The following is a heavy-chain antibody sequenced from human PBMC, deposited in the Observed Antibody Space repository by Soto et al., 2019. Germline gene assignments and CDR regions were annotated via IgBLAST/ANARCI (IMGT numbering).Heavy chain of an antibody. CDR2: ISGSGGST. Sequence: GGSLRLSCAASGFNFGFFGMHWVRQAPGKGLEWVSAISGSGGSTYYADSVKGRFTISRDNSKNTLYLQMNSLRAEDTAVYYCASIERVQDPHVPDYWGQGTLVTVSS. CDR1: GFNFGFFG. CDR3: ASIERVQDPHVPDY. J-gene: IGHJ4*02. V-gene: IGHV3-23*01. D-gene: IGHD1-1*01.